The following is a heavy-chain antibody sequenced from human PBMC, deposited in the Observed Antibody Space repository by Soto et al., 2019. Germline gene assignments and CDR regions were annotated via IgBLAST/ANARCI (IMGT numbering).Heavy chain of an antibody. CDR1: GGSFSGYY. D-gene: IGHD2-15*01. J-gene: IGHJ5*02. CDR3: ARVKGCSGGRCYWRLGTSNWFDP. Sequence: SETLSLTCAVYGGSFSGYYWSWIRQPPGKGLEWIGDINHSGSTNYNPSLKSRVSISADTSKNQFSLKLSSVTAADTAVYYCARVKGCSGGRCYWRLGTSNWFDPWGQGTLVTVSS. CDR2: INHSGST. V-gene: IGHV4-34*01.